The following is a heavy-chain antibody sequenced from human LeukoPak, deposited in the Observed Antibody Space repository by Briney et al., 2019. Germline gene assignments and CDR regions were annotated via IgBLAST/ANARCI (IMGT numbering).Heavy chain of an antibody. CDR2: IDSSGSPS. D-gene: IGHD6-6*01. V-gene: IGHV3-48*03. Sequence: PGGSLRLSCAASGFTFSIYEMNWVRQAPGKGLEWVSYIDSSGSPSYYAGSVKGRFTISRDNAKNSLYLQMSSLRAEDTAVYYCARGEAAARRRENWFDPWGQGTLVTVSS. CDR3: ARGEAAARRRENWFDP. CDR1: GFTFSIYE. J-gene: IGHJ5*02.